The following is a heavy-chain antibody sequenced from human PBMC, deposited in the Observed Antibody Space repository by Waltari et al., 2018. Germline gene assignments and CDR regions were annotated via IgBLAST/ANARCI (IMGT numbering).Heavy chain of an antibody. CDR2: INHSGST. D-gene: IGHD3-22*01. CDR1: GGSFSGYY. V-gene: IGHV4-34*01. CDR3: ARARRRSNYYDSSGYFGGRANAFDI. J-gene: IGHJ3*02. Sequence: QVQLQQWGAGLLKPSETLSLTCAVYGGSFSGYYWSWNRQPPGKGLEWIGEINHSGSTHYNPSLKSRVTISVDTSKNQFSLKLSSVTAADTAVYYCARARRRSNYYDSSGYFGGRANAFDIWGQGTMVTVSS.